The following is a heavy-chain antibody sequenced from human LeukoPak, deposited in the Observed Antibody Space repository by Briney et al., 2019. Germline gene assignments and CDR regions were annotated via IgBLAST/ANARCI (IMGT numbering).Heavy chain of an antibody. J-gene: IGHJ5*02. V-gene: IGHV1-2*02. CDR2: INPNSGGT. Sequence: GASVKVSCKASGYTFTGYYMHWVRQAPGQGLEWMGWINPNSGGTNYAQKFQGRVTMTRDTSISTAYMELSRLRPDDTAVYYCARGPRLLRGWFDPWGQGTLVTVSP. CDR1: GYTFTGYY. D-gene: IGHD2/OR15-2a*01. CDR3: ARGPRLLRGWFDP.